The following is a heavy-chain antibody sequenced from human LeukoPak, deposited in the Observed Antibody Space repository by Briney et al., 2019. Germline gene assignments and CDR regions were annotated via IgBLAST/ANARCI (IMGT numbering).Heavy chain of an antibody. J-gene: IGHJ4*02. V-gene: IGHV1-2*02. D-gene: IGHD6-13*01. CDR1: GYTFPGYY. Sequence: EASVKVSCKASGYTFPGYYMHWVRQAPGQGLEWMGWINPNSGGTNYAQKFQGRVTMTRDTSISTAYMELSRLRSDDTAVYYCAESGIAAAGSLDYWGQGTLVTVSS. CDR2: INPNSGGT. CDR3: AESGIAAAGSLDY.